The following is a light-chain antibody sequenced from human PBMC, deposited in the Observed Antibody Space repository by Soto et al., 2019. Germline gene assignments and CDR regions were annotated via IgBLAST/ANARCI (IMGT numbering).Light chain of an antibody. CDR3: QSFDSSLSGLEV. CDR1: SSNIGAGYD. J-gene: IGLJ1*01. V-gene: IGLV1-40*01. CDR2: GNS. Sequence: QSVLTQPPSVSGAPGQRVTISCTGTSSNIGAGYDVLWYQQLPGTAPKLLIYGNSNRPSGVPDRFSGSKSGTSASLAITGLQAEDQADYYCQSFDSSLSGLEVFGNGTKVTVL.